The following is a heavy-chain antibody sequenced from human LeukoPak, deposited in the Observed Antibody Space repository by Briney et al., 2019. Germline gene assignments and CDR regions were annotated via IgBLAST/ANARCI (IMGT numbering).Heavy chain of an antibody. CDR1: GFTFSSYG. V-gene: IGHV3-33*01. CDR3: ARGLAYYDFWSGYRFDY. CDR2: IWYDGSNK. Sequence: GGSLRLSCAASGFTFSSYGMHWVRQAPGKGLEWVAVIWYDGSNKYYADSVKGRFTISRDNSKNTLYLQMNSLRAEDTAVYYCARGLAYYDFWSGYRFDYWGQGTLDTVSS. J-gene: IGHJ4*02. D-gene: IGHD3-3*01.